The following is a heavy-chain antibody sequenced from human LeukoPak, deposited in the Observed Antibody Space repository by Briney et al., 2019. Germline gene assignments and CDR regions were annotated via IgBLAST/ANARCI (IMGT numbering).Heavy chain of an antibody. CDR2: INHSGST. J-gene: IGHJ4*02. CDR3: ARGRFQNWGLPSRPDY. Sequence: SDTLSLTCTVYDGSFSGYYWSWIRQPPGKGLEWIGGINHSGSTNYNPSLNSRGTISVDTSKIQFSLKLSSVTAADTAVYYCARGRFQNWGLPSRPDYWGQGTPVTVSS. CDR1: DGSFSGYY. D-gene: IGHD7-27*01. V-gene: IGHV4-34*01.